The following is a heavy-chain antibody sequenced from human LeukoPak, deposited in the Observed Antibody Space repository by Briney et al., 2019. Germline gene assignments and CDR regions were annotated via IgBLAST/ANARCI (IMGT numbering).Heavy chain of an antibody. V-gene: IGHV4-34*01. CDR1: GGSFSGNN. CDR3: ARGSPKHDS. J-gene: IGHJ5*01. CDR2: INHSGAT. Sequence: SEILSLTCAVYGGSFSGNNWNWIRQPPGKGLEWIGEINHSGATKYNPSLKSRLTISVDPSENQFSLKLKSVTAADTAVYYCARGSPKHDSWGQGTLVTVSS.